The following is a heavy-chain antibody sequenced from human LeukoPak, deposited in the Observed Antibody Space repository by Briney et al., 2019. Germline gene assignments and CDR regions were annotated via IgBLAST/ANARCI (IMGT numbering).Heavy chain of an antibody. CDR3: ARGVWGSHGYYYYYMDV. J-gene: IGHJ6*03. V-gene: IGHV4-34*01. Sequence: SETLSLTCAVYGGSFSGYYWSWIRQPPGKGLEWIGEINHSGSTNYNPSLKSRVTISVDTSKNQFSLKLSSVTAADTAVYYCARGVWGSHGYYYYYMDVWGKGTTVTISS. CDR1: GGSFSGYY. D-gene: IGHD3-16*01. CDR2: INHSGST.